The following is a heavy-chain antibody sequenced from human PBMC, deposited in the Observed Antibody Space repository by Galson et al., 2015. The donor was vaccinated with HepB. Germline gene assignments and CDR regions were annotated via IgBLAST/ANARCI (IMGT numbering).Heavy chain of an antibody. CDR1: GFTFSSYS. CDR2: ISSSSSYI. D-gene: IGHD6-25*01. CDR3: ARVRAYSSGSYVPFDD. V-gene: IGHV3-21*01. J-gene: IGHJ1*01. Sequence: SLRLSCAASGFTFSSYSMNWVRQAPGKGLEWVSSISSSSSYIYYADSVKGRFTISRDNAKNSLYLQMNSLRAEDTAVYYCARVRAYSSGSYVPFDDWGQRPLVTVSS.